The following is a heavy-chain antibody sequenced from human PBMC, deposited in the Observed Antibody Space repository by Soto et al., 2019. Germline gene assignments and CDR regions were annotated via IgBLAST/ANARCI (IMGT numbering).Heavy chain of an antibody. V-gene: IGHV3-23*01. CDR1: GFTFSSYA. CDR2: ISGSGGST. CDR3: AKRFFGSGSPPGAFDV. Sequence: GGSLRLSCAASGFTFSSYAMSWVRQAPGKGLEWVSAISGSGGSTYYADSVKGRFTISRDNSKDTLYVQMNNLRAEDTAKYYCAKRFFGSGSPPGAFDVWGPGTMVTVSS. D-gene: IGHD3-10*01. J-gene: IGHJ3*01.